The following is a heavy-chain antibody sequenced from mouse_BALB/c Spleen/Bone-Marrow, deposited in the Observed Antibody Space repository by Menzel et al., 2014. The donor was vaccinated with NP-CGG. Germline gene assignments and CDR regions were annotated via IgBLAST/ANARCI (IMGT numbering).Heavy chain of an antibody. J-gene: IGHJ3*01. V-gene: IGHV1-69*01. CDR3: ARSDYRFDPLPY. Sequence: QVQLQQSGAELVMPGASVKMSCKASGHTFTDYWMHWVKQRPGQGLEWIGAIDTSDSYTSYNQKFEGKATLTVDESSSTAYMQLSSLTSEDSAVYYCARSDYRFDPLPYWGQGTLVTVSA. D-gene: IGHD2-14*01. CDR1: GHTFTDYW. CDR2: IDTSDSYT.